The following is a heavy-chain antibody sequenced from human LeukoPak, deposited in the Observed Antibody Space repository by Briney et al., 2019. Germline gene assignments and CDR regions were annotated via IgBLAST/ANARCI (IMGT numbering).Heavy chain of an antibody. V-gene: IGHV4-38-2*02. CDR2: IYHSGST. CDR1: GYSLSSGYY. J-gene: IGHJ4*02. D-gene: IGHD3-16*02. CDR3: ARYRPFDY. Sequence: SETLSLTCTVSGYSLSSGYYWGWIRQPPGKGLEWIGSIYHSGSTYYNPSLKSRVTISVDTSKNQFSLKLSSVTAADTAVYYCARYRPFDYWGQGTLVTVSS.